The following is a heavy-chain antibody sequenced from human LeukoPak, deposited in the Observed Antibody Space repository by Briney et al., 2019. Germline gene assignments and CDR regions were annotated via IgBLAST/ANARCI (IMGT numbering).Heavy chain of an antibody. CDR1: GFTFSTYN. CDR2: ISSSSNI. D-gene: IGHD1-14*01. Sequence: GGSLRLSCAASGFTFSTYNMNWVRQAPGKGLEWVSSISSSSNIYYADSVKGRFTISRDNSKNTLYLQMNSLRAEDTAVYYCARGYGRGFDYWGQGTLVTVSS. J-gene: IGHJ4*02. V-gene: IGHV3-69-1*01. CDR3: ARGYGRGFDY.